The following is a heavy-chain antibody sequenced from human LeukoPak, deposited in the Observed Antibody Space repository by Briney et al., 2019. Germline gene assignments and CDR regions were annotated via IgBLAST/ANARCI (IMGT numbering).Heavy chain of an antibody. D-gene: IGHD3-22*01. CDR2: ISYDGSNK. J-gene: IGHJ4*02. CDR1: GFTFSSYA. V-gene: IGHV3-30*04. Sequence: GGSLRLSCEASGFTFSSYAMHWVRQAPGKGLEWVAVISYDGSNKYYADSVKGRFTISRDNSKNTLYLQMNSLRAEDTAVYYCARSYYDSSGGFDYWGQGTLVTVSS. CDR3: ARSYYDSSGGFDY.